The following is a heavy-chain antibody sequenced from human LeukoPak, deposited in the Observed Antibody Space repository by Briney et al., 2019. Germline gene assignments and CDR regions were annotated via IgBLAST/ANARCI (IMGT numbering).Heavy chain of an antibody. J-gene: IGHJ3*02. CDR2: MRPNSGGT. Sequence: ASVKVSCKAAGYTFTGYYMHWGRQAPGQRRGGMGWMRPNSGGTDYAQKCQGRVAMTRATPISTAYMELSRLRSDDTAVYYCARGYGPNDAFDIWGQGPMVTVSS. CDR1: GYTFTGYY. V-gene: IGHV1-2*02. D-gene: IGHD4-17*01. CDR3: ARGYGPNDAFDI.